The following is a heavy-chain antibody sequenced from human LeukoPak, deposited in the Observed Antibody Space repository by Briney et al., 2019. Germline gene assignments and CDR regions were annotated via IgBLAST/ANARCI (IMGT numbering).Heavy chain of an antibody. CDR2: ISGRGDST. Sequence: PGGSLRLSCAASGFTFSSYAMSWVRQAPGKGLEWVSAISGRGDSTYYADSVKGRFTISRENSKNTLYLQMNSLRAEDTAVYYCAKDTRLWTVGAGDYWGQGTLVTVSS. V-gene: IGHV3-23*01. J-gene: IGHJ4*02. D-gene: IGHD1-26*01. CDR1: GFTFSSYA. CDR3: AKDTRLWTVGAGDY.